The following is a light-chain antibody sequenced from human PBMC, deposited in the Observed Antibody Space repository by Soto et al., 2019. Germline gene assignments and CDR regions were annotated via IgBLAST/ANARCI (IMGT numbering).Light chain of an antibody. V-gene: IGLV1-47*01. J-gene: IGLJ2*01. Sequence: QSVLTQPPSASGTPGQRVTISCSGSSSNIGSNYVYWYQPLPGTAPKLLIYKNDQRPSGVADRFSGYKSGTSASLAISGLRSEDEADYDCATWDDSLSGRVFGGGTKLTVL. CDR3: ATWDDSLSGRV. CDR1: SSNIGSNY. CDR2: KND.